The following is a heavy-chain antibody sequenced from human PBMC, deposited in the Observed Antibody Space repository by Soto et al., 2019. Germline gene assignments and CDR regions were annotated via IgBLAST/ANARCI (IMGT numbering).Heavy chain of an antibody. CDR2: IIPIFGTA. CDR1: GGTFSSYA. CDR3: ARERDSSGSWIDY. Sequence: VASVKVSCKASGGTFSSYAISWVRQAPGQGLEWMGGIIPIFGTANYAQKFQGRVTITADESTSTAYMELSSLRSEDTAVYYCARERDSSGSWIDYSGQGTLVTVST. D-gene: IGHD3-22*01. V-gene: IGHV1-69*13. J-gene: IGHJ4*02.